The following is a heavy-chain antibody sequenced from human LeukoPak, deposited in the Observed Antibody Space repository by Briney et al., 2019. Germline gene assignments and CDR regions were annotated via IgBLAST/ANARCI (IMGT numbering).Heavy chain of an antibody. CDR3: VRRGVLWFGELSYYYFDL. CDR1: GGSISGYY. Sequence: SETLSLTCTVSGGSISGYYWSWIRQPPGKGLEWIGYIYYRGSTNYNPSLMSRASISVDTSKNQFSLKLDSLTAADTAVYYCVRRGVLWFGELSYYYFDLWGRGTLVAVSS. J-gene: IGHJ2*01. CDR2: IYYRGST. D-gene: IGHD3-10*01. V-gene: IGHV4-59*01.